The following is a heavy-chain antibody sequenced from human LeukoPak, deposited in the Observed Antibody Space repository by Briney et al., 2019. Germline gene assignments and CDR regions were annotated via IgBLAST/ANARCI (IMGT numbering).Heavy chain of an antibody. V-gene: IGHV4-30-4*08. CDR3: AVEGSGSYEFDY. CDR2: IYYSGST. D-gene: IGHD3-10*01. J-gene: IGHJ4*02. CDR1: GGSISSGDYY. Sequence: PSETLSLTCTVSGGSISSGDYYWSWIRQPPGKGLEWIGYIYYSGSTYYNPSLKSRVTISVDTSKNQFSLKLSSVTAADTAVYYCAVEGSGSYEFDYWGQGTLVTVSS.